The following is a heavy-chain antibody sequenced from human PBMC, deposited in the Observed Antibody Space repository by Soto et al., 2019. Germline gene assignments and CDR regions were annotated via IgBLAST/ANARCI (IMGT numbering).Heavy chain of an antibody. CDR1: GGAFRGYY. V-gene: IGHV4-34*01. CDR2: INHSGST. J-gene: IGHJ6*02. Sequence: SATLFPTCAVYGGAFRGYYWSWIRQPPGKGLEWIGEINHSGSTNYNPSLKSRVTISVDTSKNQFSLKLSSVTAADTAVYYCARSIAVAGGRYYYYGMDVWGQGTTVS. CDR3: ARSIAVAGGRYYYYGMDV. D-gene: IGHD6-19*01.